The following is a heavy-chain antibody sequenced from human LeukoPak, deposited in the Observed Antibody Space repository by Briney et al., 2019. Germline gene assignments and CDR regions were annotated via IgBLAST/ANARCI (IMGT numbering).Heavy chain of an antibody. V-gene: IGHV5-51*01. CDR2: IYPGDSDT. Sequence: GESLKISCKGSGYSFTSYWIGWVRQMPGKGLEWMGIIYPGDSDTRYSPSFQGQVTISADKSISTAYLQWSSLKASDTAMYYCARDYYDSSGYPAGFDYWGQGTLVTVSS. CDR3: ARDYYDSSGYPAGFDY. D-gene: IGHD3-22*01. J-gene: IGHJ4*02. CDR1: GYSFTSYW.